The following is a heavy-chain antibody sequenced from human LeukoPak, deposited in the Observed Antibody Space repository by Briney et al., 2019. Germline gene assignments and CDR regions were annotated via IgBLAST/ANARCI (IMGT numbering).Heavy chain of an antibody. J-gene: IGHJ4*02. V-gene: IGHV3-30-3*01. D-gene: IGHD3-22*01. CDR2: ISYDGSNK. Sequence: GGSLRLSCAASGFTFSSYAMHWVRQAPGKGLEWVTLISYDGSNKYYADSVKGRFTISRDNAKNSLYLQMNSLRAEDTALYYCTKGGGDYYDSSGYYWYFDHWGQGTLVTVSS. CDR3: TKGGGDYYDSSGYYWYFDH. CDR1: GFTFSSYA.